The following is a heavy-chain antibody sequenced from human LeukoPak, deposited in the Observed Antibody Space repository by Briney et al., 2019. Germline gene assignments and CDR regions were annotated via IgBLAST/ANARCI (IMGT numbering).Heavy chain of an antibody. CDR2: INTNTGNP. J-gene: IGHJ4*02. Sequence: ASVKVSCKASGYTFTSYYMHWVRQAPGQGLEWMGWINTNTGNPTYAQGFTGRFVFSLDTSVSTAYLQISSLKAEDTAVYYCARGGYAHLYYDSSGYYGGNFDYWGQGTLVTVSS. D-gene: IGHD3-22*01. CDR3: ARGGYAHLYYDSSGYYGGNFDY. V-gene: IGHV7-4-1*02. CDR1: GYTFTSYY.